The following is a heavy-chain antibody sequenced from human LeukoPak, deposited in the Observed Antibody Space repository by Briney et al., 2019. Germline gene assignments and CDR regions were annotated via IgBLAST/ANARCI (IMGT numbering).Heavy chain of an antibody. CDR3: ARDSGSSSGLETELEY. D-gene: IGHD1-26*01. V-gene: IGHV3-11*04. Sequence: GESLRLSCAASGFTFSDYYMSWIRQAPGKGLEWVSYINNSGMTKYYADSMNGRFTIFRETAKNSLYLQMNSLRAEDTAVYYCARDSGSSSGLETELEYWGQGTLVTVSS. CDR1: GFTFSDYY. CDR2: INNSGMTK. J-gene: IGHJ4*02.